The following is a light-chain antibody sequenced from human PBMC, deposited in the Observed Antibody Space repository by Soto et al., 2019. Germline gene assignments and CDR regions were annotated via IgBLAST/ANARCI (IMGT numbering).Light chain of an antibody. CDR3: QQYDSWPPVT. CDR2: HAS. V-gene: IGKV3-15*01. Sequence: EIVMTQSPATVSVSPGERATLSCRASQNVRRNLAWYQQEPGQAPRLLLYHASTRATGIPARFTGGGSGTEYTLTISSLQSEDFAVYYCQQYDSWPPVTFGGGTKVEIK. CDR1: QNVRRN. J-gene: IGKJ4*01.